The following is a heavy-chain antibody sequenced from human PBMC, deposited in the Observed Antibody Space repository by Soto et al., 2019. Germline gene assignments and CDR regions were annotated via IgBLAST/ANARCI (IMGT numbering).Heavy chain of an antibody. Sequence: SETLSLTCAVYGGSFSGYYWSWIRQPPGKGLEWIGEINHSGSTNYNPSLKSRVTISVDTSKNQFSLKLSSVTAADTAVYYCARAGSSIAARQYFDYWGQGTLVTVSS. D-gene: IGHD6-6*01. V-gene: IGHV4-34*01. J-gene: IGHJ4*02. CDR3: ARAGSSIAARQYFDY. CDR1: GGSFSGYY. CDR2: INHSGST.